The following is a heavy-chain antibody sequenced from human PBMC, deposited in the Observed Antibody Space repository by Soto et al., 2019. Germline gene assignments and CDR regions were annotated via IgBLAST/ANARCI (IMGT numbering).Heavy chain of an antibody. Sequence: GGSLRLSCSASGFTFSSYAMHWVRQAPGKGLEYVSAISSNGGSTYYADSVKGRFTISRDNSKNTLYLQMSSLRAEDKAVYYCVKGNGYSYGRFDYWGQGTLVTVSS. CDR3: VKGNGYSYGRFDY. V-gene: IGHV3-64D*06. CDR1: GFTFSSYA. CDR2: ISSNGGST. D-gene: IGHD5-18*01. J-gene: IGHJ4*02.